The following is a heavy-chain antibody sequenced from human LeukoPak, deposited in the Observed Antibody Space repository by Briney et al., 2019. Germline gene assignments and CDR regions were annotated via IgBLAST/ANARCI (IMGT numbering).Heavy chain of an antibody. D-gene: IGHD6-13*01. V-gene: IGHV3-74*01. CDR3: TRAIQGIADY. Sequence: GGSLRLSCAASDFAFRNYWMHWVRQPPGKGVVWVSRINSDGNITTYADSVKGRFTISRDNAKNTLFLQMNSLRVEDTAVYYCTRAIQGIADYWGQGTLVTVSS. CDR1: DFAFRNYW. J-gene: IGHJ4*02. CDR2: INSDGNIT.